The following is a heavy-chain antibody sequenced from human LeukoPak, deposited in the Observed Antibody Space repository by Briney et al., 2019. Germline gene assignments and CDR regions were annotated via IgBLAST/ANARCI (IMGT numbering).Heavy chain of an antibody. CDR3: AREIDSSGYRFDY. CDR2: INPNSGGT. J-gene: IGHJ4*02. Sequence: ASVKVSCKASGYTFTGYYMHWVRQAPGQGLEWMGWINPNSGGTNYAQKFQGRVTMTRDTSISTAYMELSRLRSDDTAVYYCAREIDSSGYRFDYWGQGTLVNVSS. D-gene: IGHD3-22*01. CDR1: GYTFTGYY. V-gene: IGHV1-2*02.